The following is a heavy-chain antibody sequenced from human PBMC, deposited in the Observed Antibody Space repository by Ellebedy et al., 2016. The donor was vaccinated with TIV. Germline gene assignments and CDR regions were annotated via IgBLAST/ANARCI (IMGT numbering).Heavy chain of an antibody. CDR3: ANGNWNYAAH. D-gene: IGHD1-7*01. Sequence: AASVKVSCKTSGYRFNAYPMHWVRQAPGRSLEWLGMIDPGNDKSKYRESLQGGVSFTTDISARTGFLELTNLTSDGTGVYFCANGNWNYAAHWGQGTLVTVSS. V-gene: IGHV1-3*01. J-gene: IGHJ4*02. CDR1: GYRFNAYP. CDR2: IDPGNDKS.